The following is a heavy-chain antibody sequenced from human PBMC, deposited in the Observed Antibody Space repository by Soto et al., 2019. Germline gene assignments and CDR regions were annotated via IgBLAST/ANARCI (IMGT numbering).Heavy chain of an antibody. CDR2: ISSSSSYI. V-gene: IGHV3-21*01. D-gene: IGHD1-1*01. Sequence: PGGSLRLSCAASGFTFSSYSMNWVRQAPGKGLEWVSSISSSSSYIYYADSVKGRFTISRDNAKNSLYLQMNSLRAEDTAVYYCARGIQERNSNFDYWGQGTLVTVS. J-gene: IGHJ4*02. CDR1: GFTFSSYS. CDR3: ARGIQERNSNFDY.